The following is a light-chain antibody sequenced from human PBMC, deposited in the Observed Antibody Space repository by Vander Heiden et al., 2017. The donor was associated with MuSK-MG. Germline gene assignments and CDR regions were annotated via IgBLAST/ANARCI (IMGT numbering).Light chain of an antibody. CDR2: TAS. V-gene: IGKV1-39*01. CDR3: QQSYSTPPVT. Sequence: DIQMTQSPSSMYASVGDRVTITCRASQSISRYLNWYQQKPGKAPKLLIYTASNLQSGVPSRFNGSGSGTDFTLTIRSLQPEDFATYYCQQSYSTPPVTFGGGTKVEIK. CDR1: QSISRY. J-gene: IGKJ4*01.